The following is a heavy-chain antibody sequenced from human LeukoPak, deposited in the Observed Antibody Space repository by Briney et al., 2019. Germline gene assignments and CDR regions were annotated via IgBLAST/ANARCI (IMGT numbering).Heavy chain of an antibody. CDR3: ARGGAAGAFDI. J-gene: IGHJ3*02. Sequence: PGGSLRLSCAASGFTFSSYDMHWVRQATGKGLEWVSTIGTAGDTYYPGSVKGRFTISRENAKNSLNLQMNSLRAGDTAVYYCARGGAAGAFDIWGQGTMVTVSS. V-gene: IGHV3-13*01. CDR1: GFTFSSYD. D-gene: IGHD6-13*01. CDR2: IGTAGDT.